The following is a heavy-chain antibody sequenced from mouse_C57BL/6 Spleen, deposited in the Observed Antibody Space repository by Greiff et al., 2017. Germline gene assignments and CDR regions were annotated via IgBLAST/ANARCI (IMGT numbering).Heavy chain of an antibody. CDR3: ASEDGYYEGYFEV. J-gene: IGHJ1*03. CDR1: GYTFTSYW. D-gene: IGHD2-3*01. CDR2: INPSNGGT. V-gene: IGHV1-53*01. Sequence: VQLQQPGTELVKPGASVKLSCKASGYTFTSYWMHWVKQRPGQGLEWIGNINPSNGGTNYNEKFKSKATLTVDKSSSTAYMQLSSLTSEDSAVYYCASEDGYYEGYFEVWGTGTTVTVSS.